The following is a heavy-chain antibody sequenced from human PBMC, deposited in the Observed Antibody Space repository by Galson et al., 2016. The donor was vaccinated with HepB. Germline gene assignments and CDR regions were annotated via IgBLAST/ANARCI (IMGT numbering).Heavy chain of an antibody. D-gene: IGHD2-15*01. CDR1: GFTFSRYW. J-gene: IGHJ4*02. CDR3: AKDHDRGWSYDY. V-gene: IGHV3-7*03. Sequence: SLRLSCAASGFTFSRYWMAWVRLAPGKGLEWVANIKLDGSEKYYVDSVRGRFTISRDNAKNSLYLGMNSLRVEDTAVYYCAKDHDRGWSYDYWGQGILVTVSS. CDR2: IKLDGSEK.